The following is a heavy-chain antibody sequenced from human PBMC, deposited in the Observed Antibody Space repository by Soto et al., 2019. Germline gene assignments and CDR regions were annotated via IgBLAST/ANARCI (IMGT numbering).Heavy chain of an antibody. Sequence: SETLSLTCAVYGGSFSGYYWSWIRQPPGKGLEWIGETNHSGSTNYNPSLKSRVTISVDTSKNQFSLKLSSVTAADTALYYCARGTRRLIFTYYFDYWGQGTLVTVSS. CDR2: TNHSGST. D-gene: IGHD3-16*02. CDR1: GGSFSGYY. J-gene: IGHJ4*02. V-gene: IGHV4-34*01. CDR3: ARGTRRLIFTYYFDY.